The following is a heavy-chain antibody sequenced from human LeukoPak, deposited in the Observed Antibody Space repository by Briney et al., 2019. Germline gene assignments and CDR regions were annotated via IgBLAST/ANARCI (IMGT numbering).Heavy chain of an antibody. V-gene: IGHV4-61*05. CDR1: GGSISSSSYY. CDR3: ARVATIFGVVMDNWFDP. CDR2: IYYSGST. D-gene: IGHD3-3*01. Sequence: SETLSLTCTVSGGSISSSSYYWGWIRQPPGKGLEWIGYIYYSGSTNYNPSLKSRVTISVDTSRNQFSLKLSSVTAADTAVYYCARVATIFGVVMDNWFDPWGQGTLVTVSS. J-gene: IGHJ5*02.